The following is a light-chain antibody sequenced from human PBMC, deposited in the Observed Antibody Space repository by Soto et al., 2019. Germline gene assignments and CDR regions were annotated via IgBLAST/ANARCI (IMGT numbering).Light chain of an antibody. CDR1: SSDVGAYNY. V-gene: IGLV2-14*01. Sequence: QSVLTQPASVSGSPGQSITISCTGTSSDVGAYNYVSWYQQHPGKAPKLMIYDVSNRPSGVSSRFSGSKSGNTASLTFSGLQAEDEDDYYCSSYTTSSIYVFATGTKVTVL. CDR2: DVS. CDR3: SSYTTSSIYV. J-gene: IGLJ1*01.